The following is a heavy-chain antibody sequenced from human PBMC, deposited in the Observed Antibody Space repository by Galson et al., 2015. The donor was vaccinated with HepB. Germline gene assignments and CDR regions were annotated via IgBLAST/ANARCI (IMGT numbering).Heavy chain of an antibody. CDR2: ISGSGGST. CDR1: GFTFSSYA. D-gene: IGHD6-13*01. Sequence: SLRLSCAASGFTFSSYAMSWVRQAPGKGLEWVSAISGSGGSTYYADSVKGRFTISRDNSKNTLYLQMNSLRAEDTAVYYCARDRIAAAGRPGAWFDPWGQGTLVTVSS. CDR3: ARDRIAAAGRPGAWFDP. V-gene: IGHV3-23*01. J-gene: IGHJ5*02.